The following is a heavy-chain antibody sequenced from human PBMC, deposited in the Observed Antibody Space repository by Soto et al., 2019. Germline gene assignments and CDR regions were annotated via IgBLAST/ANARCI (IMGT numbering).Heavy chain of an antibody. J-gene: IGHJ5*02. V-gene: IGHV1-58*01. CDR3: AADGSTGTIPSDP. D-gene: IGHD1-1*01. CDR1: GFALSKSA. CDR2: IIVGSGNP. Sequence: SVKVSCKASGFALSKSAVQWVRQARGQRLEWIGWIIVGSGNPNYAQNFQERVTFTRDLSTNTAYMELSSLRSEDTAVYYCAADGSTGTIPSDPWGQGTLVTVSS.